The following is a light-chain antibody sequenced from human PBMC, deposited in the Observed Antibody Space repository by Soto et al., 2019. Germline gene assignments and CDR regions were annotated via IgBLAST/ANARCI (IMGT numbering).Light chain of an antibody. CDR1: SSDVGGYNY. J-gene: IGLJ2*01. V-gene: IGLV2-8*01. Sequence: QSALTQPPSASGSPGQSVTISCTGTSSDVGGYNYVSWYQQHPGKAPKLMIYEVSKRPSGVPDRFSGSKSGNTASLTVSGLQAEAEADYYCSSYAGRNNLVFGGGTKLTVL. CDR2: EVS. CDR3: SSYAGRNNLV.